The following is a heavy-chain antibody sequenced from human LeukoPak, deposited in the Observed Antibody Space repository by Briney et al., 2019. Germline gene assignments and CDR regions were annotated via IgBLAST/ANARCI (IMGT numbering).Heavy chain of an antibody. J-gene: IGHJ5*02. Sequence: PSETLSLTCTVSGGSISSYYWGWTRQPPGKGLEWIGYIYYSGSTNYNPSLKSRVTISVDTSKNQFSLKLSSVTAADTAVYYCAREELLTGTGFDPWGQGTLVTVSS. CDR2: IYYSGST. CDR3: AREELLTGTGFDP. V-gene: IGHV4-59*01. CDR1: GGSISSYY. D-gene: IGHD1-20*01.